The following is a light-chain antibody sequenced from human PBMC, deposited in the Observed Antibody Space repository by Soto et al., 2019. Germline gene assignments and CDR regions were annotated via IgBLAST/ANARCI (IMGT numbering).Light chain of an antibody. CDR2: AAS. J-gene: IGKJ1*01. Sequence: DIQMTQSPSSLAASVGDRVTITCRASQTISSYLNWYQQKRGKAPKLLIYAASSLQSGVPSRFGGGGSGTVFNFTISSLQPEVFATYFCQQSYNYPPPFGQGTKVEIK. CDR3: QQSYNYPPP. CDR1: QTISSY. V-gene: IGKV1-39*01.